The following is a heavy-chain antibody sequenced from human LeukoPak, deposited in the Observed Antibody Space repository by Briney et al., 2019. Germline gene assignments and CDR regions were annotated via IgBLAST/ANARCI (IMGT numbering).Heavy chain of an antibody. D-gene: IGHD3-3*01. Sequence: ASVKVSCKASGYTFTSYGISWVRQAPGQGLEWMGIINPSGGSTSYAQKFQGRVTMTRDTSTSTVYMELSSLRSEDTAVYYCARGRFLEWLVTDYWGQGTLVTVSS. CDR1: GYTFTSYG. CDR3: ARGRFLEWLVTDY. J-gene: IGHJ4*02. V-gene: IGHV1-46*01. CDR2: INPSGGST.